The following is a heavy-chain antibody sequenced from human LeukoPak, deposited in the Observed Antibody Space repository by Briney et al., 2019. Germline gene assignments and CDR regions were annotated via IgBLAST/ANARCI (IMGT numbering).Heavy chain of an antibody. J-gene: IGHJ6*03. D-gene: IGHD6-19*01. CDR1: GFTFNTYA. CDR3: ARGRAAVAGYYMDV. Sequence: GGSLRLSCAASGFTFNTYAMNWVRQAPGKGLEWVSSISSSSSSTYYADSVKGRFTISRDNAKSSLYLQINSLRAEDTAVYYCARGRAAVAGYYMDVWGKGTTVTVSS. CDR2: ISSSSSST. V-gene: IGHV3-21*01.